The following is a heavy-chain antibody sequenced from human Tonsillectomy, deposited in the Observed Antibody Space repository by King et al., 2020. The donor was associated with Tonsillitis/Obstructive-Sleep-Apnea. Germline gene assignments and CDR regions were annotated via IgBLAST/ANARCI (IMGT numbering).Heavy chain of an antibody. V-gene: IGHV3-30*01. CDR2: ISYDGSNK. D-gene: IGHD2-2*01. J-gene: IGHJ6*03. CDR1: GFTFSSYA. CDR3: AVDGLDIVVVPAAMIDYYYYMDV. Sequence: VQLVESGGGVVQPGRSLRLSCAASGFTFSSYAMHWVRQAPGKGLEWVAVISYDGSNKYYADSVKGRFTISRDNSKNTLYLQMNSLRAGDTAVYYCAVDGLDIVVVPAAMIDYYYYMDVWVKGTTVTVSS.